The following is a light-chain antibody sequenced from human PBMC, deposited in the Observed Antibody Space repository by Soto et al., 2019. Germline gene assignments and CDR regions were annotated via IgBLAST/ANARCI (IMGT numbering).Light chain of an antibody. CDR1: SSDVGGYNY. Sequence: QSALTQPASVSGSPGQSITISCTGTSSDVGGYNYVSWYQQHTGKAPKLMIYEVSNRPSGVSNRFSGSKSGNTASLTISGLRAEDEADYYCSSYTSSSTGVFGGGTKLTVL. J-gene: IGLJ2*01. CDR2: EVS. V-gene: IGLV2-14*01. CDR3: SSYTSSSTGV.